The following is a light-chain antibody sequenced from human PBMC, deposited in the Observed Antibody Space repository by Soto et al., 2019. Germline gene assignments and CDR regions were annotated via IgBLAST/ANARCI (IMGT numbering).Light chain of an antibody. Sequence: EIVMTQSPATLSVSLGERATLSCSASQSVSSNLAWYQQKPGQAPRLLIYGASTRATGIPARFSGSGSGTEFTLTISSLQSEDFALYYCQQYNNWPPYTFGQGTKLEIK. CDR1: QSVSSN. J-gene: IGKJ2*01. CDR3: QQYNNWPPYT. V-gene: IGKV3-15*01. CDR2: GAS.